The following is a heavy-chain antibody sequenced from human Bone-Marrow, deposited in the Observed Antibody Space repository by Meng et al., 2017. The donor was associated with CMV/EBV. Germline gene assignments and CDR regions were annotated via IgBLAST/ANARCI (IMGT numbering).Heavy chain of an antibody. Sequence: SETLSLTCTVSGGSISSGGYYWSWIRQHPGKGLEWIGYIYYSGSTYYNPSLKSRVTISVDTSKNQFSLKLSSVTAADTAVYYCARDLKHEIVVPAATPRDVWGQGTTVTVSS. D-gene: IGHD2-2*01. V-gene: IGHV4-31*03. CDR3: ARDLKHEIVVPAATPRDV. J-gene: IGHJ6*02. CDR2: IYYSGST. CDR1: GGSISSGGYY.